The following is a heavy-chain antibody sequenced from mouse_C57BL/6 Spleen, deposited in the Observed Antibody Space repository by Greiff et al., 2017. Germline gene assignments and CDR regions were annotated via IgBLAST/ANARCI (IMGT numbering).Heavy chain of an antibody. J-gene: IGHJ3*01. D-gene: IGHD2-3*01. CDR3: ARRGDYDGYSWLAY. Sequence: VKLQQPGAELVKPGASVQLSCKASGYTFTSYWMHWVKQRPGQGLEWIGMIHPNSGSTNYNEKFKSKATLTVDKSSSTAYMQLSRLTSEDSAVYYCARRGDYDGYSWLAYWGQGTLVTVSA. CDR1: GYTFTSYW. V-gene: IGHV1-64*01. CDR2: IHPNSGST.